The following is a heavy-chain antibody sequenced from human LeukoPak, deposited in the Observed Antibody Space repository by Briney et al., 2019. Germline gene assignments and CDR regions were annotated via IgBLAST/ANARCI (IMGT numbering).Heavy chain of an antibody. D-gene: IGHD6-6*01. J-gene: IGHJ5*02. CDR1: GGSISSGGYY. V-gene: IGHV4-31*03. Sequence: SQTLSLTCTVSGGSISSGGYYWSWIRQHPGKGLEWIGYIYYSGSTYYNPSLKSRVTISVDTSKNQFSLKLSSVTAADTAVYYCARDIRPYNWFDPWGQRTLVTVSS. CDR2: IYYSGST. CDR3: ARDIRPYNWFDP.